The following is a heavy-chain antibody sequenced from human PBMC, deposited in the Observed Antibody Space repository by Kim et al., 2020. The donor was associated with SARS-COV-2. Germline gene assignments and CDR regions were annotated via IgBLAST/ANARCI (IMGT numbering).Heavy chain of an antibody. CDR1: GFTFSTYA. Sequence: GGSLRLSCAASGFTFSTYAMSWVRQAPGKGLEWVSAVSGSGGSTFYADSVKGRFTISRDNSKNTLYLQMNSLRAEDTAVYYCAKEGGYYAQETDYWGQGTLVTVSS. CDR3: AKEGGYYAQETDY. J-gene: IGHJ4*02. V-gene: IGHV3-23*01. D-gene: IGHD3-3*01. CDR2: VSGSGGST.